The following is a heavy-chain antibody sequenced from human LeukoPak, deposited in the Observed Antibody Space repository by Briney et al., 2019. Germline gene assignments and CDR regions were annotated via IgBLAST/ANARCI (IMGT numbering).Heavy chain of an antibody. V-gene: IGHV3-33*08. CDR1: GFTFSNYA. CDR2: IWYDGSFK. D-gene: IGHD3-10*01. CDR3: ARDQAGSGHYADY. J-gene: IGHJ4*02. Sequence: GGSLRLSCAASGFTFSNYAMHWVRQAPGKGLEWLAYIWYDGSFKYYADFVRGRFTISKDYSKNTLYLHINSLRAEDTAVYYCARDQAGSGHYADYWGQGTLVTVSS.